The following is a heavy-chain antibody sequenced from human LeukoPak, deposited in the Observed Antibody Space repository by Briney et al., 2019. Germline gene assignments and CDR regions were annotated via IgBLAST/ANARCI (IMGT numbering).Heavy chain of an antibody. D-gene: IGHD6-13*01. V-gene: IGHV3-23*01. J-gene: IGHJ4*02. CDR3: AREAAYFDC. CDR1: GFTFSTFA. CDR2: IGGSGTST. Sequence: GGSLRLSCAASGFTFSTFAMSWVRQAPGKGLEWVSVIGGSGTSTYYADSVKGRFTISRDNSQNTLYQLMNSLRPEDTAVYYCAREAAYFDCWGQGSLVTVSS.